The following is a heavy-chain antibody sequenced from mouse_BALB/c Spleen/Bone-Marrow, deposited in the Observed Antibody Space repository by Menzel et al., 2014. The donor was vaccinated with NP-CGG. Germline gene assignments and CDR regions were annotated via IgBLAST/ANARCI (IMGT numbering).Heavy chain of an antibody. CDR1: GYPFSSYW. Sequence: VQLQQSGAELVRPGSSVKISCKASGYPFSSYWMNWVKQRPGQGLEWIGQIYPGDGDTNYNGKFKSKATLTADRSSSTASMQLSSLTSEDSAVYFCAREDGSSPFAYWGQGTLVTVSA. CDR2: IYPGDGDT. J-gene: IGHJ3*01. V-gene: IGHV1-80*01. CDR3: AREDGSSPFAY. D-gene: IGHD1-1*01.